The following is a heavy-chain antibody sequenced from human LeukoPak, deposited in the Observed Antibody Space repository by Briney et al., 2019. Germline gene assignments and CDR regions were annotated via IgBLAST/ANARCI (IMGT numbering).Heavy chain of an antibody. CDR3: AKEEPGYSSGWYPAFDY. CDR2: IRYDGSNK. CDR1: GFTFSSYG. Sequence: GGSLRLSCAASGFTFSSYGMRWVRQAPGKGLEWVAFIRYDGSNKYYADSVKGRFTISRDNSKNTLYLQMNSLRAEDTAVYYCAKEEPGYSSGWYPAFDYWGQGTLVTVSS. V-gene: IGHV3-30*02. D-gene: IGHD6-19*01. J-gene: IGHJ4*02.